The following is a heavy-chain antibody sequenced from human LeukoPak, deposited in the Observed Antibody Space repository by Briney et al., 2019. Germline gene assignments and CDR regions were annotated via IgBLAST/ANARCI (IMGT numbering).Heavy chain of an antibody. CDR2: ISYDGSNK. D-gene: IGHD3-22*01. CDR1: GFTFSSYA. Sequence: GGSLRLSRAASGFTFSSYAMHWVRQAPGKGLEWVAVISYDGSNKYYADSVKGRFTISRDNSKNTLYLQMNSLRAEDTAVYYCARYTTRDYYDSSGYFPYWGQGTLVTVSS. J-gene: IGHJ4*02. CDR3: ARYTTRDYYDSSGYFPY. V-gene: IGHV3-30*04.